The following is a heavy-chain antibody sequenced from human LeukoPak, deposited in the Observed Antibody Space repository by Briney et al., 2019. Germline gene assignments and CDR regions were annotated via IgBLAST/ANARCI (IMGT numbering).Heavy chain of an antibody. V-gene: IGHV3-23*01. CDR1: GFTFRSYA. Sequence: GGSLRLSCAASGFTFRSYAMSWVRQAPGKGLEWVSAISGSGGSTYYADSVKGRFTISRDNSRSTLYLQMNSLRPEDTAIYYCAREGYYGSGSPPSLYFDYWGQGTLVTVSS. D-gene: IGHD3-10*01. CDR2: ISGSGGST. CDR3: AREGYYGSGSPPSLYFDY. J-gene: IGHJ4*02.